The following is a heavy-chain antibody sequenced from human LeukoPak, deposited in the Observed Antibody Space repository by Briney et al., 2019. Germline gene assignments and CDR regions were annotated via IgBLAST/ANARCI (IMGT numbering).Heavy chain of an antibody. Sequence: PGGSLRLSCAASGFTFNSYAMSWVRQAPGKGLEWVSGISDSGGSTYYADSVKGRFTISRDNSKNTLFLQMNSLRADDTAVYYCAKFFTSPGWGINVALDIWGQGTMVTVSS. CDR1: GFTFNSYA. J-gene: IGHJ3*02. D-gene: IGHD3-10*01. V-gene: IGHV3-23*01. CDR3: AKFFTSPGWGINVALDI. CDR2: ISDSGGST.